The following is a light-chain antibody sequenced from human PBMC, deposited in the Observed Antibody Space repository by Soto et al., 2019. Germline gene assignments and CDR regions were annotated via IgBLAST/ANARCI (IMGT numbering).Light chain of an antibody. CDR2: DAS. V-gene: IGKV3-11*01. J-gene: IGKJ1*01. CDR1: QRGSSY. Sequence: EIVLTQAPATLSLSPGESATLSCRARQRGSSYLACYQQKPGQAPRLLIYDASNRATGITARLSGSRYGTVFTLAISSVEPGDFAVYYCQQRSNWPCTFGQGTQVEIK. CDR3: QQRSNWPCT.